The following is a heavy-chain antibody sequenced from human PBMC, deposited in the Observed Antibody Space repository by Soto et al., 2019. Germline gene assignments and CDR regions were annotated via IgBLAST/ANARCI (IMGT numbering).Heavy chain of an antibody. CDR3: ARGGNYDFWSGFGDINWFDP. V-gene: IGHV4-30-2*01. CDR1: GGSISSGGYS. D-gene: IGHD3-3*01. Sequence: SETLCLTCAVSGGSISSGGYSWSWIRQPPGKGLEWMGYIYHSGSTYYDPSLKSRVTISVDRSKNQFSLKLSSVTAADTAVYYCARGGNYDFWSGFGDINWFDPWGQGTLVTVSS. J-gene: IGHJ5*02. CDR2: IYHSGST.